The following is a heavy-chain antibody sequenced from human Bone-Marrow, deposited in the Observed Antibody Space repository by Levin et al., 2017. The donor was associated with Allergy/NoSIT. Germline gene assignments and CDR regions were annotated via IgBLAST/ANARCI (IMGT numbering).Heavy chain of an antibody. CDR1: GFTVSSNH. CDR3: AIYGSGNDYSAFDI. J-gene: IGHJ3*02. Sequence: LSLTCAASGFTVSSNHMSWVRQAPGKGLEWVSLIYSGGRGYYADSVRGRFTFSRDNSKNTLYLQLNSLRAEDTAVYYCAIYGSGNDYSAFDIWGQGTMVTVSS. D-gene: IGHD3-10*01. CDR2: IYSGGRG. V-gene: IGHV3-53*01.